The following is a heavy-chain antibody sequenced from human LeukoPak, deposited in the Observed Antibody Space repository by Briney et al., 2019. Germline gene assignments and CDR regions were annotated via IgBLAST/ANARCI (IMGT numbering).Heavy chain of an antibody. CDR3: ARVSGYCTNGVCGPYDY. CDR1: GFSFSRYW. J-gene: IGHJ4*02. D-gene: IGHD2-8*01. Sequence: GGSLRLSCAASGFSFSRYWMSWVRQAPGKGLEWVANIKQDGSEKYYVDSVKGRFTISRDNAKNSLYLQMNSLRAEDTAVYYCARVSGYCTNGVCGPYDYWGQGTLVTVSS. V-gene: IGHV3-7*01. CDR2: IKQDGSEK.